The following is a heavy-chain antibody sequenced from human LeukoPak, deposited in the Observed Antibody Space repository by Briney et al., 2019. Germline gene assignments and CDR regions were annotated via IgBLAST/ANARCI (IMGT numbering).Heavy chain of an antibody. Sequence: SETLSLTCTVSGGSISSSSYYWGWIRQPPGKGLVWIGSIYYSGSTYYNPSLKSRVTISADTSKNQFSLKLNSLTTADTAVYYCTRGAGWLIDYWGQGILVTVSS. CDR2: IYYSGST. D-gene: IGHD3-16*01. CDR3: TRGAGWLIDY. CDR1: GGSISSSSYY. J-gene: IGHJ4*02. V-gene: IGHV4-39*07.